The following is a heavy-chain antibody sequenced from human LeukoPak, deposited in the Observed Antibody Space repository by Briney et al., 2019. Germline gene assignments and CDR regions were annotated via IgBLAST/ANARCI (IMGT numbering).Heavy chain of an antibody. CDR3: ARYDGGVAIDY. CDR1: GFIFTYYW. D-gene: IGHD3-16*01. V-gene: IGHV3-7*01. J-gene: IGHJ4*02. CDR2: IKEDGSDK. Sequence: GGSLRLSCAASGFIFTYYWMSWVRQAPGKGLEWVANIKEDGSDKYYVASVKGRFTISRHNAENSLYLQMNSLRAEDTAVYYCARYDGGVAIDYWGQGTLVTVSS.